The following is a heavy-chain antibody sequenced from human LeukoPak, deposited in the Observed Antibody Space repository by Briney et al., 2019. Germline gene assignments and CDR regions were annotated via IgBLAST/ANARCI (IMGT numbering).Heavy chain of an antibody. CDR3: ARTIAGGYCSGGSCFYDY. Sequence: SETLSLTCTVSGGSISSSSYYWGWIRQPPGKGLEWIGSIYYSGSTYYNPSLKSRVTISVDTSTNQFSLKLSSVTAADTAVYYCARTIAGGYCSGGSCFYDYWGRGTLVTVSS. CDR1: GGSISSSSYY. D-gene: IGHD2-15*01. V-gene: IGHV4-39*01. J-gene: IGHJ4*02. CDR2: IYYSGST.